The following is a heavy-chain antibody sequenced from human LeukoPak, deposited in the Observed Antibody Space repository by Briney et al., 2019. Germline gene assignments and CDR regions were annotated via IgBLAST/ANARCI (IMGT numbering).Heavy chain of an antibody. J-gene: IGHJ4*02. CDR3: VKTLGAVAKNFDY. Sequence: GGCLRLSCSASGFTFRSYGMYWVREAPGKRLEYVSAISLNGGSTYYADSVKGRFTISRDNSKNTLYLQMTNLRDEDTAVYYCVKTLGAVAKNFDYWGQGTLVTVSS. CDR2: ISLNGGST. D-gene: IGHD3-16*01. CDR1: GFTFRSYG. V-gene: IGHV3-64D*06.